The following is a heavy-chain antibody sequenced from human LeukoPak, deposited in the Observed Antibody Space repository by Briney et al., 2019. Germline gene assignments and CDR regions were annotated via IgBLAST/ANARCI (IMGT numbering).Heavy chain of an antibody. J-gene: IGHJ5*02. Sequence: ASVKVSCKASGYTFTSYDINWVRHAPGQGLEWMGWMNPNSGNTGYAQKFQGRVTMTRNTSISTAYMELSSLRSEDTAVYYCARKRLTAAAGRINWFDPWGQGTLVTVSS. CDR1: GYTFTSYD. CDR2: MNPNSGNT. CDR3: ARKRLTAAAGRINWFDP. V-gene: IGHV1-8*01. D-gene: IGHD6-13*01.